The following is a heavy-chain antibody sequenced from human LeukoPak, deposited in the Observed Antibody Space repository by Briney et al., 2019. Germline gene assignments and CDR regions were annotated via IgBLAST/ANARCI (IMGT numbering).Heavy chain of an antibody. CDR2: IYYSGST. D-gene: IGHD2-2*01. CDR1: GGSFSGYY. CDR3: ARGSLGVVVPAPSGGWFDP. J-gene: IGHJ5*02. V-gene: IGHV4-59*01. Sequence: SETLSLTCAVYGGSFSGYYWSWIRQPPGKGLEWIGYIYYSGSTNYNPSLKSRVTISVDTSKNQFSLKLSSVTAADTAVYYCARGSLGVVVPAPSGGWFDPWGQGTLVTVSS.